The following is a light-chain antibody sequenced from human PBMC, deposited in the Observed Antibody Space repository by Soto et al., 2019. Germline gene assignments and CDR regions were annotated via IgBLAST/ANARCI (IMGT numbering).Light chain of an antibody. J-gene: IGLJ1*01. V-gene: IGLV2-14*04. CDR2: DVS. CDR3: SSYTSTTTYV. Sequence: SCTGTSSDVGAYNYVSWYQQHPGKAPKLMIYDVSNRPSGVSNRFSGSKSGNTASLTISGLQAEDEADYYCSSYTSTTTYVCGTGTKVTVL. CDR1: SSDVGAYNY.